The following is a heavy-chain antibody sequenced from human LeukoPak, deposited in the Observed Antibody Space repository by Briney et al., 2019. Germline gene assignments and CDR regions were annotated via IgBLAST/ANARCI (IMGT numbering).Heavy chain of an antibody. D-gene: IGHD5-24*01. Sequence: SVKVSCKASGGTFSSYAISWVRQAPGQGLEWMGRIIPILGIANYAQKFQGRVTITADKSTSTAYMELSSLRSEDTAVYYCARVVDGYSGYYFDYWGQGTLVTVSS. CDR3: ARVVDGYSGYYFDY. CDR2: IIPILGIA. CDR1: GGTFSSYA. J-gene: IGHJ4*02. V-gene: IGHV1-69*04.